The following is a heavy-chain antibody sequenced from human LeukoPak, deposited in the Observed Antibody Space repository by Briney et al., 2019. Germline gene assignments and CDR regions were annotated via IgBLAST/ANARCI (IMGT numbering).Heavy chain of an antibody. J-gene: IGHJ4*02. D-gene: IGHD3-3*02. CDR1: GFSFSGHW. Sequence: PGGSLRLSCTASGFSFSGHWMHWARQLPGKGLVWVSRISPTGSTTSYADSVKGRFTVSRDNAKNTLYLQVNNLRAEDTAVYYCARGPISNWSGLDVWGQGTLLTVSS. CDR2: ISPTGSTT. V-gene: IGHV3-74*01. CDR3: ARGPISNWSGLDV.